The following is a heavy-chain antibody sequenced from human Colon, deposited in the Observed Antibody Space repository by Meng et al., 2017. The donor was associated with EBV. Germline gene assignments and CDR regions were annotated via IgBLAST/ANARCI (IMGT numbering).Heavy chain of an antibody. CDR3: ARDPYATGWAG. J-gene: IGHJ4*02. CDR2: IYHSGGT. D-gene: IGHD6-19*01. Sequence: QMQLQESGPGLVKPSGXVSLTCAVSGGSISISTWWSGVRQPPGKGLEWIGEIYHSGGTNYNPSLRGRVTISLDKSKNQFSLTLRSVTAADTAVYYCARDPYATGWAGWGQGTLVTVSS. V-gene: IGHV4-4*02. CDR1: GGSISISTW.